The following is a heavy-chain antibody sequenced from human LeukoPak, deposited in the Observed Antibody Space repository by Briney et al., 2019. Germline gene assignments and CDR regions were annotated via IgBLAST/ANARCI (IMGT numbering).Heavy chain of an antibody. CDR1: GYTFSDHY. D-gene: IGHD2-2*01. CDR3: ARDLLDCSSTSCYVLDY. Sequence: ASVKVSCKASGYTFSDHYIHWVRQAPGLGLEWMGWINPNSGGTNYAQEFQGRVTMTRDTSISTAYMELNRLRSDDTAVYYCARDLLDCSSTSCYVLDYWGQGTQVTVSS. CDR2: INPNSGGT. V-gene: IGHV1-2*02. J-gene: IGHJ4*02.